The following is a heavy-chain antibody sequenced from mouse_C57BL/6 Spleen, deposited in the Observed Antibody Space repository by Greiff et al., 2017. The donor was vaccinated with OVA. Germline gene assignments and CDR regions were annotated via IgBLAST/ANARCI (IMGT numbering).Heavy chain of an antibody. D-gene: IGHD1-1*01. CDR2: ISSGSSTI. J-gene: IGHJ4*01. V-gene: IGHV5-17*01. CDR3: ARITTVVAPIGDY. Sequence: EVQGVESGGGLVKPGGSLKLSCAASGFTFSDYGMHWVRQAPEKGLEWVAYISSGSSTIYYADTVKGRFTISSDNAKNTLFLQMTSLRSEDTAMYYCARITTVVAPIGDYWGQGTSVTVSS. CDR1: GFTFSDYG.